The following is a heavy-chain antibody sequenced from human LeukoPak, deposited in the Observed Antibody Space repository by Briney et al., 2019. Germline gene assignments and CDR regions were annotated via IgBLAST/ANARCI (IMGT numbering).Heavy chain of an antibody. CDR3: AKGPERSDRGYSGY. CDR1: GFTFRNYA. D-gene: IGHD1-14*01. J-gene: IGHJ4*02. V-gene: IGHV3-23*01. Sequence: PGGSLRLSCAASGFTFRNYAMSWVRQAPGKGLEWVSGIDPSGTYTYYADSVKGRFTISRDNSKNTLYLQLNSLRAEDTAAYYCAKGPERSDRGYSGYWGQGTLVTVSS. CDR2: IDPSGTYT.